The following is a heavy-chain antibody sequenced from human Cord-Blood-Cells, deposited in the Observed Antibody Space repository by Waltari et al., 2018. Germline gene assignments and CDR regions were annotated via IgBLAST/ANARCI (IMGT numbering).Heavy chain of an antibody. V-gene: IGHV3-13*01. D-gene: IGHD6-6*01. J-gene: IGHJ4*02. Sequence: EVQLVESGGGLVQPGGSLRLSCAASGFTFSSYDMHWVRQAKGKGLEWVSAIGTAGDTYYPGSVKGRFTISRENAKNSLYLQMNSLRAGDTAVYYCARGRPYSSSFDYWGQGTLVTVSS. CDR1: GFTFSSYD. CDR2: IGTAGDT. CDR3: ARGRPYSSSFDY.